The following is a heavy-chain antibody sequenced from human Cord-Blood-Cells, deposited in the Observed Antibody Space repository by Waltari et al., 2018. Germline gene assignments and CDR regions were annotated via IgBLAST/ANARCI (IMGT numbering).Heavy chain of an antibody. CDR2: IKQDGSEK. CDR3: ARANSSSWYA. J-gene: IGHJ1*01. V-gene: IGHV3-7*01. CDR1: AFTFGSYW. D-gene: IGHD6-13*01. Sequence: EVQLVASGGGLVQPGGSLRLSCAASAFTFGSYWMSGFRQAPGKGLEWVGNIKQDGSEKYYVDSVKGRFTISRDNAKNSLYLQMNSLRAEDTAVYYCARANSSSWYAWGQGTLVTVSS.